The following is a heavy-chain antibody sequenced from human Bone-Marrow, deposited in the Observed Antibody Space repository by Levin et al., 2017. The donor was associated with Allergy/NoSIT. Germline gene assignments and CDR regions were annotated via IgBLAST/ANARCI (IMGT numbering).Heavy chain of an antibody. CDR2: IWYDGSNK. CDR3: AGDRTYDILTGYSTYYSGMDA. V-gene: IGHV3-33*01. CDR1: GFTFSSYG. J-gene: IGHJ6*02. D-gene: IGHD3-9*01. Sequence: GGSLRLSCAASGFTFSSYGMHWVRQAPGKGPEWVAGIWYDGSNKYYADSGKGRLTISRDNSKNTLYLQMNSLRAEDTAVYYCAGDRTYDILTGYSTYYSGMDAWGQGTTVTVSS.